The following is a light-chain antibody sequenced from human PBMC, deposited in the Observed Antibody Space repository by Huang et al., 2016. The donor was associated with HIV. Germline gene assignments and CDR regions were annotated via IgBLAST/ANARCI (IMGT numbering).Light chain of an antibody. Sequence: EIVLTQSPATLSLPPGERATLSCRARQRVSSYLAWYQQKPGQAPRLLIYDASNRATGIPARFSGIGSETDFTLTISGLEPEDLAVYYCQQRSSSPTFGQGTKLEIK. CDR2: DAS. CDR3: QQRSSSPT. V-gene: IGKV3-11*01. J-gene: IGKJ2*01. CDR1: QRVSSY.